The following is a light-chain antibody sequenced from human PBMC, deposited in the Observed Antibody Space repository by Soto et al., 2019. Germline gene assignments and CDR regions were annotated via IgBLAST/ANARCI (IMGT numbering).Light chain of an antibody. J-gene: IGKJ4*01. CDR2: ASS. Sequence: AIRMTQSPSSLSASVGDRVTMSCRASQGIRNDLAWYQQKAGKAPKLLIFASSNLQSGVPSRFSGSGSGTDFTLTISRLQPEDFATYYCLQLYSTPLTFGGGTKVDIK. CDR3: LQLYSTPLT. CDR1: QGIRND. V-gene: IGKV1-6*01.